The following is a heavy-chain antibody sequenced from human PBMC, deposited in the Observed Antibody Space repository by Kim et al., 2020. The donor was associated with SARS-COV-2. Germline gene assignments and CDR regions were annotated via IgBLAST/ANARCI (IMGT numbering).Heavy chain of an antibody. Sequence: YYAVSVKSRFTISRDNAKNLRYLQMNSQRAADTALYYCARDKRVSSSPSDFWGQGTQVTVSS. V-gene: IGHV3-11*01. J-gene: IGHJ4*02. CDR3: ARDKRVSSSPSDF. D-gene: IGHD6-6*01.